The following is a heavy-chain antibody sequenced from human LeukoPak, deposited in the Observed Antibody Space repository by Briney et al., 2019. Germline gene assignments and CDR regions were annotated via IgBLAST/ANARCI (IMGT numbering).Heavy chain of an antibody. D-gene: IGHD3-22*01. CDR3: ARDETSDYYDSSGYSTY. Sequence: GGSLRLSCAASGFTFSSYWMSWVRQAPGKGPEWVANIKQDGSEKYYVDSVKGRFTISRDNAKNSLYLQMNSLRAEDTAVYYCARDETSDYYDSSGYSTYWGQGTLVTVSS. CDR2: IKQDGSEK. J-gene: IGHJ4*02. V-gene: IGHV3-7*01. CDR1: GFTFSSYW.